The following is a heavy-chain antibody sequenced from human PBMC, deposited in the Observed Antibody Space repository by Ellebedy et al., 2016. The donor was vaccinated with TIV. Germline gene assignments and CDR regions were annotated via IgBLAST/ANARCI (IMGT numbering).Heavy chain of an antibody. D-gene: IGHD1-1*01. V-gene: IGHV1-18*04. CDR3: ASGTYYYYGMDV. CDR2: ISAYNGNT. Sequence: ASVKVSCXASGYTFTSYGISWVRQASGQGLEWMGWISAYNGNTNYAQKLQGRVTMTTDTSTSTAYMELRSLRSDDTAVYYCASGTYYYYGMDVWGQGTTVTVSS. J-gene: IGHJ6*02. CDR1: GYTFTSYG.